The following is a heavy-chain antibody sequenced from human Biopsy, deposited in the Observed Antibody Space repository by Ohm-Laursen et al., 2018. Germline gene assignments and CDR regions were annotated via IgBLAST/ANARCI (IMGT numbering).Heavy chain of an antibody. V-gene: IGHV4-39*01. J-gene: IGHJ5*02. CDR1: GGSVSSNVAY. CDR3: ARHPTGFWFDP. CDR2: IFYSGTT. Sequence: TLSLTCTVSGGSVSSNVAYWAWIRQPPGKGLESIGSIFYSGTTYYNPSLQSRVTMSVDTSKNQFSLNLTSVTAADTAVYYCARHPTGFWFDPWGQGTLVIVSS.